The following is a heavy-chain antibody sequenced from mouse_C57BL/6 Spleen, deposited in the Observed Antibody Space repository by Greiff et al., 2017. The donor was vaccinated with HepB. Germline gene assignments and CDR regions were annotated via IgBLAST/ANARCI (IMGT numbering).Heavy chain of an antibody. V-gene: IGHV3-8*01. CDR1: GYSITSDY. D-gene: IGHD2-5*01. J-gene: IGHJ2*01. Sequence: VQLKESGPGLAKPSQTLSLTCSVTGYSITSDYWNWIRKFPGNKLEYMGYISYSGSTYYNPSHNSRISITRDTSKNQYYLQLNSVTTEDTATYYCARTYYSNYENYFDYWGQGTTLTVSS. CDR2: ISYSGST. CDR3: ARTYYSNYENYFDY.